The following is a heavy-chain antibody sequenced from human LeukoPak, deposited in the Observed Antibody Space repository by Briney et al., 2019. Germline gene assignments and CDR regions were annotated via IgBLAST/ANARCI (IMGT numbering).Heavy chain of an antibody. CDR3: ARTYYSGSGTYQRWFDP. D-gene: IGHD3-10*01. CDR2: IYSGGTT. V-gene: IGHV3-53*01. J-gene: IGHJ5*02. Sequence: GSLRLSCAASGFTVNSNFMSWFRRAAGQGLEWVSIIYSGGTTHYADSVKGRFTISRDNTKNTLYLQMDSLRAEDTAVYYCARTYYSGSGTYQRWFDPWGQGTLVTVSS. CDR1: GFTVNSNF.